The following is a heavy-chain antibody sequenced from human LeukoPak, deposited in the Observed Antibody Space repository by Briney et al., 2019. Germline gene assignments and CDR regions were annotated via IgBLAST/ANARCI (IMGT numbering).Heavy chain of an antibody. CDR1: GFTFNNYG. Sequence: GGSLRLSCAASGFTFNNYGMNWVRQAPGKGLEWVAFVRYDGSNKYYADSVKGRFTISRDNSKNTVYLQMNSLRPEDAAVYYCAKISTWHVDYWGQGTLVTVSS. CDR2: VRYDGSNK. CDR3: AKISTWHVDY. J-gene: IGHJ4*02. V-gene: IGHV3-30*02. D-gene: IGHD3-3*01.